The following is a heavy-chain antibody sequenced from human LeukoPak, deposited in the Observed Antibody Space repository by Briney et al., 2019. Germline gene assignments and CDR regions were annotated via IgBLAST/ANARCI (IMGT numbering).Heavy chain of an antibody. J-gene: IGHJ4*02. CDR3: ASISSFPSKLYSYGHLLFDY. V-gene: IGHV4-39*01. D-gene: IGHD5-18*01. Sequence: PSETLSLTCTVSGGSISSSSYYWGWIRQPPGKGLEWIGSIYYSGSTYYNPSLKSRVTISVDTSKNQFSLKLSSVTAADTAVYYCASISSFPSKLYSYGHLLFDYWGQGTLVTVSS. CDR2: IYYSGST. CDR1: GGSISSSSYY.